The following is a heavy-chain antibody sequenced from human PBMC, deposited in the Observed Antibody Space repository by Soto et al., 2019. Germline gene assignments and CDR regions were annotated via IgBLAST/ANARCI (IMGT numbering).Heavy chain of an antibody. CDR2: IYYTGGT. V-gene: IGHV4-59*08. J-gene: IGHJ4*02. D-gene: IGHD1-1*01. CDR3: ARLPRATPYTYFDY. CDR1: VGSXSSSH. Sequence: DTLPLTCTRPVGSXSSSHGSSFQQKPGKGLEWIGYIYYTGGTNYNPSLKSRVTISVDTSKNQFSLKLSSVTAADTAVYYCARLPRATPYTYFDYWGQGTLVTVSS.